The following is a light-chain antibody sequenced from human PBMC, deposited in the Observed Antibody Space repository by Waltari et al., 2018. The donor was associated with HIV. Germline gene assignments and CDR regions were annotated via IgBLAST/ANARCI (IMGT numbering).Light chain of an antibody. Sequence: QSALTQPASVSGSPGPSITLSCTGTSNDVGYYNFVSWYQQDPGKAPKVMIYEVSKRPSGVSNRFSGSKSGNTASLTISGLQAEDEADYYCGSYAGSNAYVFGIGTKVTVL. J-gene: IGLJ1*01. CDR1: SNDVGYYNF. CDR3: GSYAGSNAYV. CDR2: EVS. V-gene: IGLV2-23*02.